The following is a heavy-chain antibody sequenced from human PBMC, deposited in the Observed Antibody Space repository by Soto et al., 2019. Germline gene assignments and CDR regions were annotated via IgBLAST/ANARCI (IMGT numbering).Heavy chain of an antibody. Sequence: GGALRLSCGASGFTFSTNVMHWVRQSPGKGLEWVAFMSHDGKNKNYVDSVKGRFTISRDNSKNTLYLQMDSLRPEDTALYYCTHRPSSGWGIFDYWGQGTRVTVSS. CDR1: GFTFSTNV. CDR2: MSHDGKNK. V-gene: IGHV3-30*03. J-gene: IGHJ4*02. D-gene: IGHD6-19*01. CDR3: THRPSSGWGIFDY.